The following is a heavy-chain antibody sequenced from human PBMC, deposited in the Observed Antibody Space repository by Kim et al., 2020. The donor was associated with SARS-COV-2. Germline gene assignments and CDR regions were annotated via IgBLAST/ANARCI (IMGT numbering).Heavy chain of an antibody. J-gene: IGHJ4*02. CDR3: ARHMGLHISGRFGY. Sequence: SETLSLTCTVSGGSISSSSYYWGWIRQPPGKGLEWIGSIYYSGSTYYNPSLKSRVTISVDTSKNQFSLKLSSVTAADTAVYYCARHMGLHISGRFGYWGQGTLVTVSS. V-gene: IGHV4-39*01. D-gene: IGHD6-19*01. CDR1: GGSISSSSYY. CDR2: IYYSGST.